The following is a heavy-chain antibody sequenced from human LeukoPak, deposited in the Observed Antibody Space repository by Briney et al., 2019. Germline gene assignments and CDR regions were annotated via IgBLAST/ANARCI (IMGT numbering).Heavy chain of an antibody. D-gene: IGHD3-10*01. CDR3: VSSLHGFSYGPGY. CDR2: ISPTTAYI. V-gene: IGHV3-21*01. CDR1: GFNFSAYT. J-gene: IGHJ4*02. Sequence: GGSLRLSGATSGFNFSAYTMNWVRQAPGKGLDWVSSISPTTAYIHYAASMKGRFTIPRDNARRSLYLQMNSLRVEDTAMYYCVSSLHGFSYGPGYWGQGTLVIVSS.